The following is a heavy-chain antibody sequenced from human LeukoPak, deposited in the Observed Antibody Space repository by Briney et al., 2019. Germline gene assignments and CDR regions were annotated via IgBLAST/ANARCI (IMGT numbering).Heavy chain of an antibody. CDR3: ARRQQLGRKYDAFDI. J-gene: IGHJ3*02. V-gene: IGHV4-39*01. CDR2: IYYTGIT. Sequence: PSETLSLTCTVSGGSINDRSYYWGWIRQPPGKGLEWIGTIYYTGITYYNPSLKSRVTISVDTSKTQFSLKVTSVTAADTAVYYCARRQQLGRKYDAFDIWGQETLVTVSS. D-gene: IGHD6-13*01. CDR1: GGSINDRSYY.